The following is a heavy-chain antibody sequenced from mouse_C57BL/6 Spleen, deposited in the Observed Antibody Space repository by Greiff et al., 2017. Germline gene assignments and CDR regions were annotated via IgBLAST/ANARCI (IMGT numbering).Heavy chain of an antibody. CDR3: AKVYYYGSSPFYAMDY. CDR2: ISSGSSTI. CDR1: GFTFSDYG. Sequence: EVKVVESGGGLVKPGGSLKLSCAASGFTFSDYGMHWVRQAPEKGLAWVAYISSGSSTIYYADTVKGRFTISRDNAKNTLFLQMTSLRSEDTAMYYCAKVYYYGSSPFYAMDYWGQGTSVTVSS. V-gene: IGHV5-17*01. D-gene: IGHD1-1*01. J-gene: IGHJ4*01.